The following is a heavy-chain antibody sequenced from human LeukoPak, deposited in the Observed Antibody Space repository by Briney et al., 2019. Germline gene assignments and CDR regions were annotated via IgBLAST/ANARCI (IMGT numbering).Heavy chain of an antibody. CDR2: IKQDGSVQ. Sequence: RGSLRLSCTASGFIFSSYWMNWVRQAPGKGPEWVANIKQDGSVQYYADSVKGRFTISRDNAKNSLYLEMNSLRVEDTAVYYCARPPLTTVVNWFDPWGQGTLVTASS. V-gene: IGHV3-7*01. J-gene: IGHJ5*02. CDR3: ARPPLTTVVNWFDP. CDR1: GFIFSSYW. D-gene: IGHD4-23*01.